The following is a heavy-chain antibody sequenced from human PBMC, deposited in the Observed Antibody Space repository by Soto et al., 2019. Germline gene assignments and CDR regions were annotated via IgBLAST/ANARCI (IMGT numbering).Heavy chain of an antibody. Sequence: SVKVSCTASGDRFSIYTISWVRQAPGQGLEWMGRVIPIFDITSYTQRFQGRVTITADKSTTTVYMELSSLRSEDTAVYYCARGPPRAYYDSSGYYRPIGYSQHWGQGTLVTVSS. CDR2: VIPIFDIT. V-gene: IGHV1-69*02. J-gene: IGHJ1*01. CDR3: ARGPPRAYYDSSGYYRPIGYSQH. CDR1: GDRFSIYT. D-gene: IGHD3-22*01.